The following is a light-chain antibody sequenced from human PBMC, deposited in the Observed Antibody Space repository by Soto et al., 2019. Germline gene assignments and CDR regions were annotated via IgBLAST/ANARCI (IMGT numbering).Light chain of an antibody. CDR3: SLYTTASTYV. CDR1: SSNIGSNT. J-gene: IGLJ1*01. V-gene: IGLV1-44*01. Sequence: QSVLTQPPSASGTPGQRVTISCSGSSSNIGSNTVNWYQQLPGTAPKLLIYSNNQRPSGVPDRFSGSKSGTSASLAISGLQSEDEADYYCSLYTTASTYVFGTGTKLTVL. CDR2: SNN.